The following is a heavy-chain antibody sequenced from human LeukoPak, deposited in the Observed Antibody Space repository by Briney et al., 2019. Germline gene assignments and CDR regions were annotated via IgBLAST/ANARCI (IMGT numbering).Heavy chain of an antibody. V-gene: IGHV3-30*02. CDR2: TRYDGSSK. Sequence: GGSLRLSCAASGFTLSSYGMHWVRQAPGKGLEWVAFTRYDGSSKYYADSVKGRFTISRDNSQNTLFLHVTSLRADDTAVYFCAKAGALVRGVAAIFDYWGQGTLVTVSS. CDR3: AKAGALVRGVAAIFDY. J-gene: IGHJ4*02. CDR1: GFTLSSYG. D-gene: IGHD3-10*01.